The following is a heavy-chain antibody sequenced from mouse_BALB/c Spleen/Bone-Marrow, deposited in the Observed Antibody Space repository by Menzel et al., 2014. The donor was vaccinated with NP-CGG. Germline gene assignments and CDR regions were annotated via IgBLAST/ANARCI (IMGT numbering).Heavy chain of an antibody. J-gene: IGHJ3*01. V-gene: IGHV1S130*01. CDR3: ATGFAY. CDR2: IHPNSGNT. Sequence: VHLVESGSVLVRPGASVKLSCKASSYTFTSSWMHWAKQRPGQGLEWIGEIHPNSGNTNYNEKFKGKATLTVDTSSSTAYVDLSSLTSEDSAVYYCATGFAYWGQGTLVTVSA. CDR1: SYTFTSSW.